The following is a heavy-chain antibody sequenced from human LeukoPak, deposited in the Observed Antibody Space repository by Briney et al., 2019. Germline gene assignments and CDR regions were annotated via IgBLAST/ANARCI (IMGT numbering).Heavy chain of an antibody. Sequence: ASVKVSCKASGYTFTSYDINWVRQATGQGLEWMGWMNPNSGNAGYAQKFQGRVTMTRNTSISTAYMELSSLRSEDTAVYYCARGSGYYGRFDYWGQGTLVTVSS. CDR3: ARGSGYYGRFDY. D-gene: IGHD3-22*01. J-gene: IGHJ4*02. CDR1: GYTFTSYD. V-gene: IGHV1-8*01. CDR2: MNPNSGNA.